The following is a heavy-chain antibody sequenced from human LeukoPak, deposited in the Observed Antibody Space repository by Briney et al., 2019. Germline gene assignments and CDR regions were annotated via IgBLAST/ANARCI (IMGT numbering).Heavy chain of an antibody. CDR2: INHSGST. Sequence: SETLSLTCAVYGGSFSGYYWSWIRQPPGKGLEWIGEINHSGSTNYNPSLKSRVTISVDTSKNQFPLKLSSVTAADTAVYYCERGNVGSYYYYYYMDVWGKGTTVTVSS. CDR1: GGSFSGYY. V-gene: IGHV4-34*01. CDR3: ERGNVGSYYYYYYMDV. J-gene: IGHJ6*03. D-gene: IGHD3-10*02.